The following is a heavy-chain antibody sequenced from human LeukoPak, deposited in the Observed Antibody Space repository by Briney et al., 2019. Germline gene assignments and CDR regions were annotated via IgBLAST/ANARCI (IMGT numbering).Heavy chain of an antibody. CDR3: AKGLESSGYSKYYFDS. V-gene: IGHV3-33*06. CDR1: GFTFSSYG. D-gene: IGHD3-22*01. CDR2: IWYDGSNK. J-gene: IGHJ4*02. Sequence: PGGSLRLSCAASGFTFSSYGMHWVRQAPGKGLEWVAVIWYDGSNKYYADSVKGRFTISRDNSQNTLSLQMNSLKLEDTAVYYCAKGLESSGYSKYYFDSWGQGTLVTVSA.